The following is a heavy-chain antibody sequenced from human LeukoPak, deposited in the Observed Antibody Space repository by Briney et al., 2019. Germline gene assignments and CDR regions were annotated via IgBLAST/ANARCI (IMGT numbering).Heavy chain of an antibody. Sequence: SETLSLTCAVSGGSINSHYWGWIRQPPGKGLQWIGDIYYTGKNNYNPSLKSRVTISLDTSKDHLSLNLTSVVAADTAIYYCVRRDTGWNYFDYWGQGILVTVPS. CDR1: GGSINSHY. CDR3: VRRDTGWNYFDY. V-gene: IGHV4-59*08. CDR2: IYYTGKN. D-gene: IGHD2-8*02. J-gene: IGHJ4*02.